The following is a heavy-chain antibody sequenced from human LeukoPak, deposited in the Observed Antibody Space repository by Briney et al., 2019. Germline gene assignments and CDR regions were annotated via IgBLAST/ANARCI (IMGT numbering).Heavy chain of an antibody. CDR3: ASAYCGGDCYPDY. Sequence: SETLSLTCTVSGGSISSGGYYWSWIRQHPGKGLEWIGYIYYSGSTYYNPSLKSRVTISVDTSRNQFSLKLSSVTAADTAVYYCASAYCGGDCYPDYWGQGTLVTVSS. CDR2: IYYSGST. V-gene: IGHV4-31*03. D-gene: IGHD2-21*02. CDR1: GGSISSGGYY. J-gene: IGHJ4*02.